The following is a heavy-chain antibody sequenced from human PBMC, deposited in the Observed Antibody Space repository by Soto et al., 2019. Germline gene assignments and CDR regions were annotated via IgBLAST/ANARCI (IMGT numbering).Heavy chain of an antibody. Sequence: EVQLLESGGGLVQPGGSLRLSCAASGFTFSRSGMNWVRQAPGMGLEWVSGIGGSGGGTYYADFVKGRFTIFRDASKVTLYLQMNSLRVEDTAVYYCAKTGYCSGGSCHYVDYWGHGTLVTVSS. CDR1: GFTFSRSG. D-gene: IGHD2-15*01. CDR3: AKTGYCSGGSCHYVDY. CDR2: IGGSGGGT. J-gene: IGHJ4*01. V-gene: IGHV3-23*01.